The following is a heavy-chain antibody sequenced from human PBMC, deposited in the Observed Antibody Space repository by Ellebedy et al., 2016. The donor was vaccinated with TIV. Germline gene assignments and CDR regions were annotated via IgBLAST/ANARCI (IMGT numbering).Heavy chain of an antibody. Sequence: MPSETLSLTCTVSGGSISSSNYYWGWIRQPPGKGLEWIGSIYYSGSTFYNPSLKSRVTISVDPSKNQFSLKLNSVTAADTAVYYCARDRNMLRGVVAYWGQGTLVTVSS. CDR2: IYYSGST. CDR1: GGSISSSNYY. J-gene: IGHJ4*02. CDR3: ARDRNMLRGVVAY. D-gene: IGHD3-10*01. V-gene: IGHV4-39*07.